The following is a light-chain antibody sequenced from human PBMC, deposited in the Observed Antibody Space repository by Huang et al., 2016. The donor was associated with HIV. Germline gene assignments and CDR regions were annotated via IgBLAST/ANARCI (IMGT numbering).Light chain of an antibody. CDR3: PQYNNWPIT. Sequence: ETLMTQSPVTLYVSPGERATLSCRASQGVSSNLAWYQQKPGQAPRLLIYGARAGAAGAAARFSGSGSETEFTLTISSLQSEDSAVYYCPQYNNWPITFGQGTRLEIK. CDR1: QGVSSN. V-gene: IGKV3-15*01. J-gene: IGKJ5*01. CDR2: GAR.